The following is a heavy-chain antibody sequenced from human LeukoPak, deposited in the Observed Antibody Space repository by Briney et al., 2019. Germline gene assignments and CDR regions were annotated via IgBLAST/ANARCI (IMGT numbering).Heavy chain of an antibody. D-gene: IGHD1-26*01. Sequence: GGSLRLSCAASGFTFSNAWMSWVRQAPGKGLEWVSSISGSGDSTYYADSVKGRFTISRDNSKNTLYLQMNSLRAEDTAVYYCAKRGATRTIDYWGQGSLVTVSS. V-gene: IGHV3-23*01. CDR1: GFTFSNAW. J-gene: IGHJ4*02. CDR2: ISGSGDST. CDR3: AKRGATRTIDY.